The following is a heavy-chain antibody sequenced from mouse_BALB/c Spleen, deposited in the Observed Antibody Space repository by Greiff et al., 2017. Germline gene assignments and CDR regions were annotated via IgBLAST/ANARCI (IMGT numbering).Heavy chain of an antibody. CDR3: ARWGLRRGGDY. D-gene: IGHD2-4*01. CDR1: GYSITSDYA. Sequence: EVKLQESGPGLVKPSQSLSLTCTVTGYSITSDYACNWIRQFPGNKLEWMGYISYSGSTSYNPSLKSRISITRDTSKNQFFLQLNSVTTEDTATYYCARWGLRRGGDYWGQGTTLTVSS. J-gene: IGHJ2*01. CDR2: ISYSGST. V-gene: IGHV3-2*02.